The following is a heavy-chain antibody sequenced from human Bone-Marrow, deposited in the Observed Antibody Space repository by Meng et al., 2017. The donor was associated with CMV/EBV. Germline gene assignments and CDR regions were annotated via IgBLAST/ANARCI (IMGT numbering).Heavy chain of an antibody. CDR2: ITHRGST. V-gene: IGHV4-34*01. Sequence: SETLSLTCAVYGGTFSDYYWSWIRQPPGKGLEWIGEITHRGSTNYNPSLKGRVTISADTSKNQFSLQLSSVTAADTAVYYCARGPYGATLDYWGQGTLVTVSS. CDR1: GGTFSDYY. J-gene: IGHJ4*02. D-gene: IGHD4/OR15-4a*01. CDR3: ARGPYGATLDY.